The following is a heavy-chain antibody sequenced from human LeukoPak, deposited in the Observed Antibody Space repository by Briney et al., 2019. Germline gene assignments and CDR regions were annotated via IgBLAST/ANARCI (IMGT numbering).Heavy chain of an antibody. V-gene: IGHV3-7*01. CDR2: IKEDGSEK. J-gene: IGHJ4*02. CDR1: GFTFSNAW. Sequence: GGSLRLSCAASGFTFSNAWMTWVRQAPGTGLEWVANIKEDGSEKYYVDSVKGRFTISRDNAKNSLYLQMNSLRAEDTALYYCARGGPTGALDYWGQGTPVTVSS. D-gene: IGHD7-27*01. CDR3: ARGGPTGALDY.